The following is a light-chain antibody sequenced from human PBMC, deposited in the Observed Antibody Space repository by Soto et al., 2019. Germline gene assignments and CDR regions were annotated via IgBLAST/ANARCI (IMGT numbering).Light chain of an antibody. Sequence: QSVLTQPPSVSAAPGQKVTISCSGSKSNIGNYYVSWYQQLPGAAPKLLIYDDAKRPSGTPARFSGSKSGTSATLDITGRQTGDVVDYCCATWENTLCAGGFGTGSKRTVL. CDR1: KSNIGNYY. CDR2: DDA. V-gene: IGLV1-51*01. J-gene: IGLJ1*01. CDR3: ATWENTLCAGG.